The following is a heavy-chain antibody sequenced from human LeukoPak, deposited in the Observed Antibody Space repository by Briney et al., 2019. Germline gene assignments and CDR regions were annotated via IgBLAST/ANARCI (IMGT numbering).Heavy chain of an antibody. Sequence: ASVKVSCKASGCTFTGYYMHWVRQAPGQGLEWMGWINPNSGGTNYAQKFQGRVTMTRDTSISTAYMELSRLRSDDTAVYYCARAPRYSENLVDPWGQGTLVTVSS. J-gene: IGHJ5*02. CDR1: GCTFTGYY. CDR3: ARAPRYSENLVDP. V-gene: IGHV1-2*02. D-gene: IGHD1-26*01. CDR2: INPNSGGT.